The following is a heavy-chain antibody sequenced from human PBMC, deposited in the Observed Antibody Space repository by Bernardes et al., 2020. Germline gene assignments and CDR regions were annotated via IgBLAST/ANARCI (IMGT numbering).Heavy chain of an antibody. CDR2: ISGSGGST. J-gene: IGHJ4*02. CDR3: AKAVGGDVVVITGGIFDY. V-gene: IGHV3-23*01. D-gene: IGHD3-22*01. CDR1: GFTFSSYA. Sequence: GSLRLSCAASGFTFSSYAMSWVRQAPGKGLEWVSAISGSGGSTYYADSVKGRFTISRDNSKNTLYLQMNSLRAEDTAVYYCAKAVGGDVVVITGGIFDYWGQGTLVTVSS.